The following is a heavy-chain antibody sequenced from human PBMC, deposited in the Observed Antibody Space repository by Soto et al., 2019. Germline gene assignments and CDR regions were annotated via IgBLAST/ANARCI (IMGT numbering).Heavy chain of an antibody. CDR1: GGSISSGDYY. D-gene: IGHD6-13*01. V-gene: IGHV4-30-4*01. Sequence: PSETLSLTXTVSGGSISSGDYYWSWIRQPPGKGLEWIGYIYYSGSTYYNPSLKSRVTISVDTSKNQFSLKLSSVTAADTAVYYCARTPRIAAAGLYYFDYWGQGTLVTVSS. CDR3: ARTPRIAAAGLYYFDY. CDR2: IYYSGST. J-gene: IGHJ4*02.